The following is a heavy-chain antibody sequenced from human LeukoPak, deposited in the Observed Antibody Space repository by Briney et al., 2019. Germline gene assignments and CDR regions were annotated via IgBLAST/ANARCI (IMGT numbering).Heavy chain of an antibody. CDR3: AREALYYYYMDV. V-gene: IGHV4-59*12. D-gene: IGHD2-8*01. Sequence: SETLSLTCTVSGGSISSYYWSWIRQPPGKGLEWIGYIYYSGSTNYNPSLKSRVTTTIDTSKNQFSLKLSSVTAADTAVYYCAREALYYYYMDVWGEGTTVTVSS. CDR2: IYYSGST. CDR1: GGSISSYY. J-gene: IGHJ6*03.